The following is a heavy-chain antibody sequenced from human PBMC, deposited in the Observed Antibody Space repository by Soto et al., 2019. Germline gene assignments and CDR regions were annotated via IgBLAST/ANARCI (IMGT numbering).Heavy chain of an antibody. Sequence: QVQLQESGPGLVKPSETLSLTCTVSGGSISSYYWSWIRQPAGKGLEWIGRIYTSGSTNYNPSLKSRVTMSVDTSKYQFSLKLSSVTAADTAVYYCARDLGDSYGVTYYYYYGMDVWGQGTTVTVSS. CDR1: GGSISSYY. J-gene: IGHJ6*02. CDR3: ARDLGDSYGVTYYYYYGMDV. V-gene: IGHV4-4*07. D-gene: IGHD5-18*01. CDR2: IYTSGST.